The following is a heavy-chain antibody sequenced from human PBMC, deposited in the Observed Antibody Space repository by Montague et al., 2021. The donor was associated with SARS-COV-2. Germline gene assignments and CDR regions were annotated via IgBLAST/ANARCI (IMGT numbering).Heavy chain of an antibody. D-gene: IGHD3-10*01. CDR2: SYFMSKWYN. Sequence: CAISGDSVAINRATWNWNKQSSSIRSERLVISYFMSKWYNDYAVSVKSRITINPDTSKNQFSLQLNSVTPEDTAVYYCARGGWGAPGTGRLFDYWGQGTLVTVSS. V-gene: IGHV6-1*01. CDR3: ARGGWGAPGTGRLFDY. J-gene: IGHJ4*02. CDR1: GDSVAINRAT.